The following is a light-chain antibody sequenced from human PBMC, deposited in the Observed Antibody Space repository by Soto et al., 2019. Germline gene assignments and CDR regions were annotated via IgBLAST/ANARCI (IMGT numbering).Light chain of an antibody. Sequence: QSALTQPASVSGSPGQAITISCTGTSSDVGTYNIVSWYQQHPGKAPKLMIDEVNKRPSGVPDRFSGSKSGNTASLTVSGLQAEDEADYYCSSYADTNNLVFGGGTKLTVL. CDR3: SSYADTNNLV. CDR1: SSDVGTYNI. CDR2: EVN. V-gene: IGLV2-8*01. J-gene: IGLJ2*01.